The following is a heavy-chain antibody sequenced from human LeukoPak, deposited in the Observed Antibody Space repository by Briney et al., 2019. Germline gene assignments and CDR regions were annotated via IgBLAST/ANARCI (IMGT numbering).Heavy chain of an antibody. CDR1: GYTFNGYY. CDR2: INPNTGGT. CDR3: ARVKNLDY. Sequence: GASVKVSCKASGYTFNGYYIHWVRQAPGQRLEWMGCINPNTGGTNYAQKFQGRDTMTSDTSINTAYMELSSLRSDDTALYYCARVKNLDYWGQGTLVTVSS. J-gene: IGHJ4*02. V-gene: IGHV1-2*02. D-gene: IGHD1-14*01.